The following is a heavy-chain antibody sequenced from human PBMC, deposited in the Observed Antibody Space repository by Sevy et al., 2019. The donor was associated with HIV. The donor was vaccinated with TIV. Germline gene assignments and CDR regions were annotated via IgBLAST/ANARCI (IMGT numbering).Heavy chain of an antibody. Sequence: GGSLRLSCVGSGFIISDYYMSWIRQAPGKGLEWVSAISGSGSLTYYADSVKGRFTISRDNSKNTLYLQMNSLRPEDTAVYYCAKEGEGYYYDSSGSFGLWGQGTLVTVSS. D-gene: IGHD3-22*01. CDR1: GFIISDYY. J-gene: IGHJ4*02. CDR3: AKEGEGYYYDSSGSFGL. CDR2: ISGSGSLT. V-gene: IGHV3-23*01.